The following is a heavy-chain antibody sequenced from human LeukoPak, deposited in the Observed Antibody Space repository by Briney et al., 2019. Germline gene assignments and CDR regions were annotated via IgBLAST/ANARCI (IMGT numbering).Heavy chain of an antibody. D-gene: IGHD6-19*01. CDR2: IYYSGST. V-gene: IGHV4-39*01. CDR1: GGSISSSTYY. J-gene: IGHJ4*02. CDR3: ARQIRSSAHFDY. Sequence: SETLSLTCTASGGSISSSTYYWGWIRQPPGKGLECIGSIYYSGSTYYAPSLKSRVTISVDTSKNQFSLKLNSVTAADTAVYYCARQIRSSAHFDYWGQGTLVTVSS.